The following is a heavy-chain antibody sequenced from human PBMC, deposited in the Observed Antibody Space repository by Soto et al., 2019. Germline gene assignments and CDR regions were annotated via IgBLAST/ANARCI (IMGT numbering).Heavy chain of an antibody. D-gene: IGHD4-4*01. J-gene: IGHJ4*02. V-gene: IGHV3-15*05. Sequence: GGSLRLSCAASGFTFSNAWMTWVRQAPGKGLECVGRIKSNRDGGTSDYAAPVKGRFTISRDDSKNTLYLQLNSLKIEDTAVYYCTTLTVNQPLDCWGQGTLVTVSS. CDR3: TTLTVNQPLDC. CDR1: GFTFSNAW. CDR2: IKSNRDGGTS.